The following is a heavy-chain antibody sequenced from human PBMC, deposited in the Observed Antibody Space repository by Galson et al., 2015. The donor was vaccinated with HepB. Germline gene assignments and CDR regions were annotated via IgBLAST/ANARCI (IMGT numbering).Heavy chain of an antibody. V-gene: IGHV3-9*01. CDR1: GFTFDNFA. Sequence: SLRLSCAASGFTFDNFAMHWVRQVPGKGLEWVSGLSWNRGSYGYADSVKGRFTISRDNSKNSLYLQMNSLGPEDTAVYYCAKDRWDLLRMGAFDVWGQGTLVTVSS. D-gene: IGHD2-8*01. CDR2: LSWNRGSY. J-gene: IGHJ3*01. CDR3: AKDRWDLLRMGAFDV.